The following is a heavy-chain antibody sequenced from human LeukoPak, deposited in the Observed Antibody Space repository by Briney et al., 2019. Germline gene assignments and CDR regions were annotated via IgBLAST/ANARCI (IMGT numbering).Heavy chain of an antibody. V-gene: IGHV4-59*08. D-gene: IGHD1-14*01. CDR3: ARVPSLNTPHFDY. CDR1: GGSISSYY. Sequence: SETLSLTCTVSGGSISSYYWSWIRQPPGKGLEWIGYIYYSGSTNYNPSLKSRVTISVDTSKNQFSLKLSSVTAADTAVYYCARVPSLNTPHFDYWGQGTLVTVSS. CDR2: IYYSGST. J-gene: IGHJ4*02.